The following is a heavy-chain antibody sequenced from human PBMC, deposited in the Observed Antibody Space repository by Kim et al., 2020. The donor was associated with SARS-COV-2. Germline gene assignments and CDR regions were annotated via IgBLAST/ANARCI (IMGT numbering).Heavy chain of an antibody. CDR3: ARDYLGRDIVATSPLGDY. CDR1: GFTFSSYS. V-gene: IGHV3-21*01. D-gene: IGHD5-12*01. Sequence: GGSLRLSCAASGFTFSSYSMHWVRQAPGKGLEWVSSISSSNSYIYYADSVKGRFTISRDNAKNSLYLQMNSLRAEDTAVYYCARDYLGRDIVATSPLGDYWGQGTLVTVSS. J-gene: IGHJ4*02. CDR2: ISSSNSYI.